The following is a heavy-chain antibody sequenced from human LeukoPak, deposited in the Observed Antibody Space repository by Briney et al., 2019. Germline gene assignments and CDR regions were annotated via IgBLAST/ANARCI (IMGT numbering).Heavy chain of an antibody. CDR1: GYTFTSYG. D-gene: IGHD3-3*01. CDR3: AREPSWSGYYWVFGY. J-gene: IGHJ4*02. V-gene: IGHV1-18*01. Sequence: VASVKVSCKASGYTFTSYGISWVRQAPGQGLEWMGWISAYNGNTNYAQKLQGRVTMTTDTSTSTAYMELRSLRSGDTAVYYCAREPSWSGYYWVFGYWGQGTLVTVSS. CDR2: ISAYNGNT.